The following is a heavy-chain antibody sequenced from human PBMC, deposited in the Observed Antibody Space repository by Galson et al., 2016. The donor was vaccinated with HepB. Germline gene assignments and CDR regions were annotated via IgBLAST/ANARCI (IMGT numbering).Heavy chain of an antibody. J-gene: IGHJ4*02. D-gene: IGHD5-18*01. CDR1: GFTFSSYE. V-gene: IGHV3-48*03. CDR2: ISSSGGMI. Sequence: SLRLSCAASGFTFSSYEMRWVRQAPGKGLEWVSYISSSGGMIFYADSVRGRFTISRDHAENSLSLQMDSLRPEDTGVYFCVRDSGGYRDGPQYYLDYWGQGVLVTVSS. CDR3: VRDSGGYRDGPQYYLDY.